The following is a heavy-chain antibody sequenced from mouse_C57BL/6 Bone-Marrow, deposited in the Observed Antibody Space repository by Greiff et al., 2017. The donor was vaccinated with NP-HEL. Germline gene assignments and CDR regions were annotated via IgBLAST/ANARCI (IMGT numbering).Heavy chain of an antibody. J-gene: IGHJ2*01. CDR3: ARVATVVATDD. V-gene: IGHV5-4*01. Sequence: EVHLVESGGGLVKPGGSLKLSCAASGFTFSSYAMSWVRQTPDKRLEWVATISDGGSYTYYPANVQGRFTISRDNAKNNLYLQMSHLKSEDTAMYYCARVATVVATDDWGQGTTLTVSS. CDR2: ISDGGSYT. D-gene: IGHD1-1*01. CDR1: GFTFSSYA.